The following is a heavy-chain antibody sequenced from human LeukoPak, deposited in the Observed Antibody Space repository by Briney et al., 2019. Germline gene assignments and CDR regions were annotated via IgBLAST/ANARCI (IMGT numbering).Heavy chain of an antibody. V-gene: IGHV1-2*02. CDR2: INPNSGGT. Sequence: ASVKVSCKASGYTFTGYYMHWVRQAPGQGLEWMGWINPNSGGTNYAQKFQGRVTMTRDTSISTAYMELSRLRSDDTAVYYCARANPPYYDFWSAKESWFDPWGQGTLVTVSS. CDR1: GYTFTGYY. CDR3: ARANPPYYDFWSAKESWFDP. D-gene: IGHD3-3*01. J-gene: IGHJ5*02.